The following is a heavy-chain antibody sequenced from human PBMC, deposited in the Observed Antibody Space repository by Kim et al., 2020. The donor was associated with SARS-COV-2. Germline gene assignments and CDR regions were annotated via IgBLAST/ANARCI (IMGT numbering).Heavy chain of an antibody. CDR2: IYYSGST. CDR1: GGSISSYY. V-gene: IGHV4-59*13. CDR3: ARGATTVTTPFEYYYYGMDV. J-gene: IGHJ6*02. D-gene: IGHD4-17*01. Sequence: SETLSLTCTVSGGSISSYYWSWIRQPPGKGLEWIGYIYYSGSTNYNPSLKSRVTISVDTSKNQFSLKLSSVTAADTAVYYCARGATTVTTPFEYYYYGMDVWGQGTTATVSS.